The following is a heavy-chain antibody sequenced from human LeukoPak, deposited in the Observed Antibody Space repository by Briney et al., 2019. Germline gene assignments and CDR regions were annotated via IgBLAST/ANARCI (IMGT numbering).Heavy chain of an antibody. CDR1: GYSISSGYY. CDR3: ARGKVIYYYYYMDV. V-gene: IGHV4-38-2*02. CDR2: LSHSGSS. D-gene: IGHD2-21*01. Sequence: PSETLSLTCTVSGYSISSGYYWDWIRQPPGKGLEWIGTLSHSGSSYYNPSLKSRVTISVDTSKNQFSLNLSSVTAADTAVFYCARGKVIYYYYYMDVWGKGTTVTVSS. J-gene: IGHJ6*03.